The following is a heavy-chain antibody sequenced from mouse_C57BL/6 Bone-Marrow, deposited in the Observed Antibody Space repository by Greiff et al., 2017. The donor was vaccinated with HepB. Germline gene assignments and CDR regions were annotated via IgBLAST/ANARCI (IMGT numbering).Heavy chain of an antibody. J-gene: IGHJ4*01. CDR2: SRNKANDYTT. D-gene: IGHD1-3*01. CDR1: GFTFSDFY. V-gene: IGHV7-1*01. CDR3: ARDAKSYYYAMDY. Sequence: EVQLVESGGGLVQSGRSLRLSCATSGFTFSDFYMEWVRQAPGKGLEWIAASRNKANDYTTEYSASVKGRFIVSRDTSQSILYLQMNALRAEDTAIYYCARDAKSYYYAMDYWGQGTSVTVSS.